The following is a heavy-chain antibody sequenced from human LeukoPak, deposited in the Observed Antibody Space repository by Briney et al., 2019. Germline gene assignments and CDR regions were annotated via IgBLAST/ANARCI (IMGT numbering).Heavy chain of an antibody. Sequence: GGSLGLSCAASGFTVSSNSMTWVRQAPGKGLEWVSVIYSGGSTYYADSVKGRFTISRDNSKNTLYLQMNSLRGEDTAVYYCARVQYYDSSGYFIYWGQGTLVTVSS. CDR3: ARVQYYDSSGYFIY. V-gene: IGHV3-53*01. D-gene: IGHD3-22*01. CDR2: IYSGGST. J-gene: IGHJ4*02. CDR1: GFTVSSNS.